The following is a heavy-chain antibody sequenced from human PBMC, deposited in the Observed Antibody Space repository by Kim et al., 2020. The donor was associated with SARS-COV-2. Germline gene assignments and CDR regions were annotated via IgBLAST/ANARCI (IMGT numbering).Heavy chain of an antibody. Sequence: ASVKVSCKASGYTFTSYAMHWVRQAPGQRLEWMGWINAGNGNTKYSQKFQGRVTITRDTSASTAYMELSSLRSEDTAVYYCARDRYYDFWSGQTAVLPAHDPGSADAFDIWGQGTMVTVSS. CDR2: INAGNGNT. J-gene: IGHJ3*02. D-gene: IGHD3-3*01. CDR3: ARDRYYDFWSGQTAVLPAHDPGSADAFDI. CDR1: GYTFTSYA. V-gene: IGHV1-3*01.